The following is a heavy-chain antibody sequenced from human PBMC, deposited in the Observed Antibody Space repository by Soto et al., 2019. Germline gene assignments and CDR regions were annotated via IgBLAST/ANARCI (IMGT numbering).Heavy chain of an antibody. D-gene: IGHD2-15*01. V-gene: IGHV3-21*01. J-gene: IGHJ6*01. CDR1: VFNFNSYT. CDR2: ISSSGYI. Sequence: PGGSLRLSCAASVFNFNSYTINLVRQAPGKRLECLSSISSSGYIFSTDSVRGRFTISRDNAKNSVYLQINSLRAEDTAVYFCARDCSGGSCYHGMDVWGQGTTVTVSS. CDR3: ARDCSGGSCYHGMDV.